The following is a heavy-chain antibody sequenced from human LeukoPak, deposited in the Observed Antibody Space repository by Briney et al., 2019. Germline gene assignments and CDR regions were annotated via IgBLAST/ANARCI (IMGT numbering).Heavy chain of an antibody. V-gene: IGHV1-3*01. CDR1: GYTFTSYA. J-gene: IGHJ4*02. Sequence: ASVKVSCKASGYTFTSYAMHWVRQAPGQRLEWMGWINAGNGSTKYSQKFQGRVTITRDTSASTAYMELSSLRSEDTAVYYCARGSSSWYDYWGQGTLVTVSS. CDR3: ARGSSSWYDY. D-gene: IGHD6-13*01. CDR2: INAGNGST.